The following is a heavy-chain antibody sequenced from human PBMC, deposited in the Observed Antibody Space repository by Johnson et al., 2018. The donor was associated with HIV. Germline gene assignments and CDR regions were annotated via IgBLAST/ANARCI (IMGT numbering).Heavy chain of an antibody. Sequence: QVQLVESGGGVVQPGRSLRLSCAASGFTFSSYAMHWVRQAPGKGLEWVAIISYDGNNKYYTDSVKGRFTISRDNSKNTLYLQMNSLRAEDSAVYYCAKGEAQEGWIQLQSYAFDFWGQGTMV. CDR2: ISYDGNNK. CDR3: AKGEAQEGWIQLQSYAFDF. V-gene: IGHV3-30*04. CDR1: GFTFSSYA. D-gene: IGHD5-18*01. J-gene: IGHJ3*01.